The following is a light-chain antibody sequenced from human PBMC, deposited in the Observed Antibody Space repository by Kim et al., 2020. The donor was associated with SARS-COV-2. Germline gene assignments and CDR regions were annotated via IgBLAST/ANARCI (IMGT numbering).Light chain of an antibody. CDR2: QDL. J-gene: IGLJ2*01. Sequence: VSPGQTASITCSGDKLGDKYVCWYQQKPGQSPVLIIYQDLKRPSGIPERFSGSNSGSTATLTISGTQASDEGDYYCQAWDSATVVFGGGTQLTVL. V-gene: IGLV3-1*01. CDR1: KLGDKY. CDR3: QAWDSATVV.